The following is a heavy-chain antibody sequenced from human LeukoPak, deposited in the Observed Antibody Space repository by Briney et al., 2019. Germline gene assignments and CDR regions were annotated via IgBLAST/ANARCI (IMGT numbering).Heavy chain of an antibody. D-gene: IGHD1-26*01. CDR2: TNWNGGST. V-gene: IGHV3-20*01. CDR3: ARVHTAGGYSGTDY. CDR1: GFIFDNYG. Sequence: GGSLRLSCAAPGFIFDNYGMTWVRQAPGKGLEWVSGTNWNGGSTGYADSVKGRFIISRHNAKNCLYLQMNSLRAEDTALYHCARVHTAGGYSGTDYWGQGTLVTVSS. J-gene: IGHJ4*02.